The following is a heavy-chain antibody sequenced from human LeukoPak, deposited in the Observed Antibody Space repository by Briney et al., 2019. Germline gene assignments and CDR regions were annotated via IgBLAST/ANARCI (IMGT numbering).Heavy chain of an antibody. V-gene: IGHV4-59*08. CDR1: GTSITRTY. Sequence: SETLSLTCTVSGTSITRTYWSWIRQPPGRGLESVGYVYDTEDTNYNPSLKSRVTMSLDTSKNQFSLTLSSVTAADTAIYCARRATSGNYQMLHFDSWGQGILVTVSS. CDR2: VYDTEDT. J-gene: IGHJ4*02. D-gene: IGHD1-7*01. CDR3: ARRATSGNYQMLHFDS.